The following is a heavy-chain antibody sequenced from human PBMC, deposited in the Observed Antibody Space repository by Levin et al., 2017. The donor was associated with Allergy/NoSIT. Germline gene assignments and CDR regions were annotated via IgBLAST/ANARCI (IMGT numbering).Heavy chain of an antibody. D-gene: IGHD5-18*01. Sequence: ASVKVSCGASGFTFSNYAMNWVRQAPGKGLEWVSSIGNRGGNTYYADSVKGRFTISRDNSKDTLYLQMNSLRVEDTAVYYCGKDRDNYGWDFDYWGRGSLVTVSS. CDR3: GKDRDNYGWDFDY. CDR1: GFTFSNYA. J-gene: IGHJ4*02. V-gene: IGHV3-23*01. CDR2: IGNRGGNT.